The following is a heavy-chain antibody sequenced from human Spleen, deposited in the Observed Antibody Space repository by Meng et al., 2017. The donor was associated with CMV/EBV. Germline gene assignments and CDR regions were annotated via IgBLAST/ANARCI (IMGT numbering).Heavy chain of an antibody. D-gene: IGHD6-13*01. J-gene: IGHJ4*02. CDR1: GFAVSSKY. CDR2: IYGGDVT. CDR3: AKGYSSSRGRFDY. V-gene: IGHV3-66*02. Sequence: GGSLRLSCAASGFAVSSKYMTWVRQAPGQGLEWVSTIYGGDVTSYADSVKGRFTISRDISKNTLYLQMNSLRAEDTAVYYCAKGYSSSRGRFDYWGQGTLVTVSS.